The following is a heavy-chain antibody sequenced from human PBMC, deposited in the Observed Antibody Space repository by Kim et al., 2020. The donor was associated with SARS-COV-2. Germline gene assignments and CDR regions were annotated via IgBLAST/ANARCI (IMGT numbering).Heavy chain of an antibody. Sequence: SVKVSCKASGGTFSSYAISWVRQAPGQGLEWMGGIIPIFGTANYAQKFQGRVTITADESTSTAYMELSSLRSEDTTVYYCVRSDYLGYCSGGSCYRFDY. D-gene: IGHD2-15*01. CDR2: IIPIFGTA. CDR3: VRSDYLGYCSGGSCYRFDY. CDR1: GGTFSSYA. J-gene: IGHJ4*01. V-gene: IGHV1-69*13.